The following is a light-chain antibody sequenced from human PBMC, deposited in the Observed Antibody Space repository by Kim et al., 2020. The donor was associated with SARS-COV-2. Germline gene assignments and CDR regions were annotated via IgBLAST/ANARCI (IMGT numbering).Light chain of an antibody. J-gene: IGLJ2*01. CDR1: SLRRYY. Sequence: SSELTQDPAVSVALGQTVRITCQGDSLRRYYATWYQQKPGQAPIVVIYGKNNRPSGIPDRFSGSSSGNTASLTITGAQAGDEADYYCNSRGSTDNVLFGG. CDR2: GKN. CDR3: NSRGSTDNVL. V-gene: IGLV3-19*01.